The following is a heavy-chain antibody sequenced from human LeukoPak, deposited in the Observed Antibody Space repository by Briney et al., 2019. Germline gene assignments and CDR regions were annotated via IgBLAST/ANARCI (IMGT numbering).Heavy chain of an antibody. CDR1: GYTFTSYD. Sequence: ASVKVSCKASGYTFTSYDINWVRQATGQGLEWMGWMNPNSGNTGYAQKFQGRVTMTRNTSISTAYMELSSLRSEDTAMYYCARLGIAVAGTGYYFDYWGQGTLVTVSS. D-gene: IGHD6-19*01. V-gene: IGHV1-8*01. CDR3: ARLGIAVAGTGYYFDY. CDR2: MNPNSGNT. J-gene: IGHJ4*02.